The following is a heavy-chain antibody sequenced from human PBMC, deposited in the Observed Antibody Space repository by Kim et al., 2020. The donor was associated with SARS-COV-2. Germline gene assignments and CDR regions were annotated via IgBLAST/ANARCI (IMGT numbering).Heavy chain of an antibody. CDR3: VRHVKGFLWFGELGNFDW. V-gene: IGHV4-39*01. J-gene: IGHJ4*02. D-gene: IGHD3-10*01. CDR1: GGSISSDNYY. Sequence: SETLSLTCTVSGGSISSDNYYWGWIRQPPAKGLEWIGSISHTGTTFYNPSLKSRVTISVDTSKNQFSLKLSSVTDADTAIYYCVRHVKGFLWFGELGNFDWWGQGTLVTVAS. CDR2: ISHTGTT.